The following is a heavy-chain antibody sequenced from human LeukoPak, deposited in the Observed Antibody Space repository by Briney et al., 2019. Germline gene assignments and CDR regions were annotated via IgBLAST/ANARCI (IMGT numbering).Heavy chain of an antibody. CDR1: GFTFDDYA. J-gene: IGHJ5*02. CDR3: AKDSRTTVTSLGATFDP. Sequence: GRSPRLSCAASGFTFDDYAMHWVRQAPGKGLEWVSGISWNSGSIGYADSVKGRFTISRDNAKNSLYQQMNSLRAEDTALYYCAKDSRTTVTSLGATFDPWGQGTLVTVSS. V-gene: IGHV3-9*01. D-gene: IGHD4-11*01. CDR2: ISWNSGSI.